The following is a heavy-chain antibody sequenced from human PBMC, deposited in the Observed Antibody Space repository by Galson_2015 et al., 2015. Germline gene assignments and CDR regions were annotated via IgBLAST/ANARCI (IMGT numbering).Heavy chain of an antibody. CDR2: ISYDETNK. Sequence: SLRLSCAASGFTSSNYAMHWVRQAPGKGLEWVAIISYDETNKYYADSVKGRFTISKDNSKNTLYLQMCSLGPEDTAVYYCARDGGAYYFDSWGRGTLVTVSS. J-gene: IGHJ4*02. V-gene: IGHV3-30*04. D-gene: IGHD3-16*01. CDR3: ARDGGAYYFDS. CDR1: GFTSSNYA.